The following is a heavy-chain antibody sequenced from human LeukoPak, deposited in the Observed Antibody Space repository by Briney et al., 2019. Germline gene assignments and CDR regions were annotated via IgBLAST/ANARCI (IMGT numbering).Heavy chain of an antibody. CDR2: ISSSGSTI. Sequence: PGGSLRHSCAASGVTFSSYETNWVRQAPAKGLEWVSYISSSGSTIYYADSVKGRFTISRDNAKNSLYLQMNSLRAEDTAVYYCAKDYASYDSSGYYDYWGQGTLVTVSS. CDR1: GVTFSSYE. J-gene: IGHJ4*02. CDR3: AKDYASYDSSGYYDY. V-gene: IGHV3-48*03. D-gene: IGHD3-22*01.